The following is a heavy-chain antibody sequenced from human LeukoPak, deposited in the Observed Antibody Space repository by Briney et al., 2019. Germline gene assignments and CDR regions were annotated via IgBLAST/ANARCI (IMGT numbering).Heavy chain of an antibody. V-gene: IGHV3-21*01. CDR1: GFTLSSYT. D-gene: IGHD3-10*02. J-gene: IGHJ6*04. CDR2: ISSSSSYI. Sequence: PGGSLRLSCAVSGFTLSSYTMNWVRQAPGKGLEWVSFISSSSSYIYYADSVKGRFTISRDNAENSLYLQMNSLRAEDTAVYYCAELGITMIGGVWGKGTTVTISS. CDR3: AELGITMIGGV.